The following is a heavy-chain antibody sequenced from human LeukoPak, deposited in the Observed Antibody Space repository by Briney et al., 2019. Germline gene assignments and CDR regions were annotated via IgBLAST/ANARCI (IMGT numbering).Heavy chain of an antibody. D-gene: IGHD1-1*01. CDR2: INPNSGGT. Sequence: GASVKVSCKASGYTFTGYYMHWVRQAPGQGLEWMGWINPNSGGTNYAQKVQGRVTMTRDTSISTAYMELSRLRSDDTAVYYCARERVQLERRSAHNWFDPWGQGTLVTVSS. V-gene: IGHV1-2*02. J-gene: IGHJ5*02. CDR3: ARERVQLERRSAHNWFDP. CDR1: GYTFTGYY.